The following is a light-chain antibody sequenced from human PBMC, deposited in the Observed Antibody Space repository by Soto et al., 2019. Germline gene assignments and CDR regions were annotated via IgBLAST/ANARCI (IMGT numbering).Light chain of an antibody. CDR3: QQYNSYGT. CDR2: KAS. CDR1: QTISSW. V-gene: IGKV1-5*03. J-gene: IGKJ1*01. Sequence: IQMTQSPSTLSASVRARVPITCRASQTISSWLAWFQQRPGRAPKFLIYKASSLKNGVPLRFSGSGSGTEFTLTISSLQPDDFATYYCQQYNSYGTFGQGTKVDIK.